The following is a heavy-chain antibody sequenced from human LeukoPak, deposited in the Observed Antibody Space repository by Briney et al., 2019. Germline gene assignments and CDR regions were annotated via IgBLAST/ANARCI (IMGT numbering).Heavy chain of an antibody. Sequence: GASVKVSCKASGYTFTSYDITWVRQAPGQGLEWMGGIIPMFGTADYAQKFQGRVTITADESTSTAYMQLSSLRSEDTAVYYCARGAYSSGSYYFDHWGQGTLVTVSS. CDR1: GYTFTSYD. V-gene: IGHV1-69*13. J-gene: IGHJ4*02. CDR3: ARGAYSSGSYYFDH. D-gene: IGHD6-19*01. CDR2: IIPMFGTA.